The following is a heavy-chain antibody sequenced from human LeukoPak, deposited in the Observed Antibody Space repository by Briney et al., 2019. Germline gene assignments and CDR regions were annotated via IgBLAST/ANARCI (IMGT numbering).Heavy chain of an antibody. CDR3: AREILVPGVNLVNWFDS. CDR2: ISGGGAT. CDR1: GGSIIDYY. Sequence: SETLSLTCTVSGGSIIDYYWNWIRQSAGKGLEYIGRISGGGATSYNPSLQSRITRSVDTSKNQFSLHLTSVTAADTAIYYCAREILVPGVNLVNWFDSWGQGFLVTVSS. J-gene: IGHJ5*01. V-gene: IGHV4-4*07. D-gene: IGHD3-10*01.